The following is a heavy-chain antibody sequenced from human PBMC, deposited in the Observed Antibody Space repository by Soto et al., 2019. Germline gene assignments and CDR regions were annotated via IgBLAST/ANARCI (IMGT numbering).Heavy chain of an antibody. V-gene: IGHV4-34*01. D-gene: IGHD2-2*01. CDR2: INHSGST. J-gene: IGHJ4*02. CDR1: GGSFSGYY. CDR3: AREGSLRQPTELAY. Sequence: PSETLSLTFAVYGGSFSGYYWSWIRQPPGKGLEWIGEINHSGSTNYNPSLKSRVTISVDTSKNQFSLKLSSVTAADTAVYYCAREGSLRQPTELAYWGQGTLVTVSS.